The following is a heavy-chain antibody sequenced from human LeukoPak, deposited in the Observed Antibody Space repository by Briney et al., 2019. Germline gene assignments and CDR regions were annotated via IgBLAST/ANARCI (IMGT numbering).Heavy chain of an antibody. CDR3: ARGVVGATSYYFDY. Sequence: SVKVSCKASGGTFSSYAISWVRQAPGQGLEWMGRIIPIFGTANYAQKFQGGVTITTDESTSTAYMELSSLRSEDTAVYYCARGVVGATSYYFDYWGQGTLVTVSS. CDR1: GGTFSSYA. D-gene: IGHD1-26*01. CDR2: IIPIFGTA. J-gene: IGHJ4*02. V-gene: IGHV1-69*05.